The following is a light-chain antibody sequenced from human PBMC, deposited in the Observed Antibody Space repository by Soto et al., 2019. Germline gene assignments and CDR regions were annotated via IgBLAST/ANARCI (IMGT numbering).Light chain of an antibody. Sequence: IQLTQSPSFLSASVGDRVTITCRASQDMNNYLAWYQQKPGKAPKLLIYAASTLQTAVPSRFSGCGSGTEFTLTISSLQPEDFATYYCQQLSVYPRTFGQGTKV. CDR2: AAS. CDR3: QQLSVYPRT. J-gene: IGKJ1*01. CDR1: QDMNNY. V-gene: IGKV1-9*01.